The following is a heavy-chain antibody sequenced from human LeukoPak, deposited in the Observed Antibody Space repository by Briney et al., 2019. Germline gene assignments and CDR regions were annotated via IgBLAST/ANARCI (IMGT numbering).Heavy chain of an antibody. V-gene: IGHV1-69*13. CDR3: ARGRDYGSWFDP. J-gene: IGHJ5*02. CDR1: GGTFSSYA. CDR2: IIPIFGTA. Sequence: ASVKVSCKASGGTFSSYAISWVRQAPGQGLEWMGGIIPIFGTANYAQKFQGRVTITADESTSTAYMELSSLRSEDTAVYYCARGRDYGSWFDPWGQGTLVTVSS. D-gene: IGHD4-17*01.